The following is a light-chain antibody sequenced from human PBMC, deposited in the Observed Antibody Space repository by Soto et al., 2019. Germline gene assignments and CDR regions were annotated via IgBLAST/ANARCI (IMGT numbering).Light chain of an antibody. V-gene: IGKV1-39*01. CDR2: AAS. Sequence: IQMTQSPYSLSASVGDRVTLTCRASQNIARHLNWYQQRPGRAPKFLIYAASSLQTGVPSRFSGSGSGTDFTLTISSLQPEDFATYYCQQSHSNAYTFGQGTKLEIK. CDR3: QQSHSNAYT. CDR1: QNIARH. J-gene: IGKJ2*01.